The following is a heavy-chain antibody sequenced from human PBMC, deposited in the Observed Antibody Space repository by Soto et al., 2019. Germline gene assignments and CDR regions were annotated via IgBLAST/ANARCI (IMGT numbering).Heavy chain of an antibody. D-gene: IGHD6-6*01. V-gene: IGHV4-30-2*01. CDR3: AGGIAARPLGY. J-gene: IGHJ4*02. Sequence: KASETLSLTCAVSGGSISSGGFSWSWIRQPPGKGLESIGYIYHSGSTYYNPSLKSRVTISVDRSKNQFSLKLSSVTAADTAVYYCAGGIAARPLGYWGQGTLVTVSS. CDR1: GGSISSGGFS. CDR2: IYHSGST.